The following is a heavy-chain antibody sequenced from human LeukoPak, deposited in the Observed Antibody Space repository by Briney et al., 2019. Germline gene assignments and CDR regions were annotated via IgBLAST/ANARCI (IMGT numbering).Heavy chain of an antibody. CDR1: GGTFSSYA. CDR3: ARSLWEPHYFDY. J-gene: IGHJ4*02. Sequence: HRASVKVSCKASGGTFSSYAISWVRQAPGQGLEWMGRIIPILGIANYAQKFQGRVTITADKSTSTVYMELSSLRSEDTAVYYCARSLWEPHYFDYWGQGTLVTVSS. V-gene: IGHV1-69*04. D-gene: IGHD1-26*01. CDR2: IIPILGIA.